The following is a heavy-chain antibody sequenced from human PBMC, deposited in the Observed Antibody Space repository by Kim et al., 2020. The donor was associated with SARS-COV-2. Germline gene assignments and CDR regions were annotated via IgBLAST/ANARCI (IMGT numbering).Heavy chain of an antibody. D-gene: IGHD5-12*01. CDR1: GGSISSYY. CDR2: IYYSGST. Sequence: SETLSLTCTVSGGSISSYYWSWIRQPPGKGLEWIGYIYYSGSTNYNPSLKSRVTISVDTSKNQFSLKLSSVTAADTAVYYCAREWGLGDGYNSRAFDIWGQGTMVTVSS. J-gene: IGHJ3*02. CDR3: AREWGLGDGYNSRAFDI. V-gene: IGHV4-59*13.